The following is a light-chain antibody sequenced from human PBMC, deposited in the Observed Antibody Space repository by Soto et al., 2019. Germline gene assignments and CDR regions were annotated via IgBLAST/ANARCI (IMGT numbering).Light chain of an antibody. Sequence: QSVLTQPRSVSGSPGQSVTISCTGTSSDVGRYNYVSWYQQYPGKAPKLMLYDVSKRPSGVADRFAGSKSGNTASLTISGLQPEDEADYYCSSYRSSSTDVFGTGTKLTVL. V-gene: IGLV2-14*03. J-gene: IGLJ1*01. CDR3: SSYRSSSTDV. CDR2: DVS. CDR1: SSDVGRYNY.